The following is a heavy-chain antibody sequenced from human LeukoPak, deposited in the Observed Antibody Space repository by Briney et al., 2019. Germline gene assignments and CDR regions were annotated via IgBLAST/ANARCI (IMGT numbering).Heavy chain of an antibody. V-gene: IGHV3-43*01. Sequence: PGGSLRLSCAASGFTFDDYTMHWVRQAPGKGLEWVSLISWDGGSTYYADSVKGRFTISRDNSKNSLYLQMNSLRTEDTALYYCAKDGYGSGWYYFDYWGQGTLVTVSS. J-gene: IGHJ4*02. D-gene: IGHD3-10*01. CDR1: GFTFDDYT. CDR3: AKDGYGSGWYYFDY. CDR2: ISWDGGST.